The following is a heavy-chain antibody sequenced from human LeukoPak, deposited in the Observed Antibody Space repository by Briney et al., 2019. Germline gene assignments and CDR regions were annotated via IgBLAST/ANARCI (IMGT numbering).Heavy chain of an antibody. Sequence: SGGSLGLSCAASGFTFSSYSMNWVRQAPGKGLEWVSSISSSSSYIYYADSVKGRFTLSRDNAKNSLYLQMNSLRAEDTAVYYCAREEYSGSYYFDYWGQGTLVTVSS. V-gene: IGHV3-21*01. J-gene: IGHJ4*02. D-gene: IGHD1-26*01. CDR3: AREEYSGSYYFDY. CDR2: ISSSSSYI. CDR1: GFTFSSYS.